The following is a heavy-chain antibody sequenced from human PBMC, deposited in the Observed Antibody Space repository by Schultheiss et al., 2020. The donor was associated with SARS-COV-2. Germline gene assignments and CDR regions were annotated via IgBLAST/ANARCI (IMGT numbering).Heavy chain of an antibody. V-gene: IGHV3-30*18. CDR2: ISYDGSNK. CDR1: GFTFSSYA. CDR3: AKPDVVSVLITRIDAFDI. D-gene: IGHD3-22*01. J-gene: IGHJ3*02. Sequence: GGSLRLSCAASGFTFSSYAMSWVRQAPGKGLEWVAVISYDGSNKYYADSVKGRFTISRDNSKNTLYLQMNSLRAEDTAVYYCAKPDVVSVLITRIDAFDIWGQGTMVTVSS.